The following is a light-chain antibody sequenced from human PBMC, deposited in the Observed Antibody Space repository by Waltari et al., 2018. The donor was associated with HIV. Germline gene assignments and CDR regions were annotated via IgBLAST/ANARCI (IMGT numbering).Light chain of an antibody. CDR3: QSYDSSLSGVI. J-gene: IGLJ2*01. CDR1: TSNIGAGYD. V-gene: IGLV1-40*01. CDR2: GNT. Sequence: QSVLTQPPSVSGAPGQRVTISCPGNTSNIGAGYDVHWYQQLPGTAPKLLIYGNTNRPSGVPDRFSGSTSGTSASLAITGLQADDEADFYCQSYDSSLSGVIFGGGTKLTVL.